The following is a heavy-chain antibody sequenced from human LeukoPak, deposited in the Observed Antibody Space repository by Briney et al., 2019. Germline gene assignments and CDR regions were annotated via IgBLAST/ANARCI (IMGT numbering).Heavy chain of an antibody. J-gene: IGHJ5*02. Sequence: GGSLRLSCAASGFTFSSYAMSWVRQAPGRGLEWVSAISGSGGSTYYADSVKGRFTISRDNSKNTLYLQMNSLRAEDTAVYYCARMVRGVIITRRNWFDPWGQGTLVTASS. V-gene: IGHV3-23*01. D-gene: IGHD3-10*01. CDR3: ARMVRGVIITRRNWFDP. CDR2: ISGSGGST. CDR1: GFTFSSYA.